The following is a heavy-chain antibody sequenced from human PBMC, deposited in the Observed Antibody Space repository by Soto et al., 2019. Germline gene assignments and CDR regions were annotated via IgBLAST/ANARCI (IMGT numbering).Heavy chain of an antibody. D-gene: IGHD5-12*01. J-gene: IGHJ4*02. CDR3: STSGYGGFDY. Sequence: PGGSLRLSCAPSGFDFTTTWMNWVRLAPGKGLEWVARIKSKNDGGTLDYASPVKGRFTISRDDSKKTSYLQMNSLKTEDTAIYYCSTSGYGGFDYWGQGVLVTVSS. V-gene: IGHV3-15*07. CDR1: GFDFTTTW. CDR2: IKSKNDGGTL.